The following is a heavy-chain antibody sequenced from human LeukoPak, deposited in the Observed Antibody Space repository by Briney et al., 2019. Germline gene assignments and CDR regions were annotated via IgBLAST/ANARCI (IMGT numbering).Heavy chain of an antibody. CDR1: GLTFRNYA. J-gene: IGHJ4*02. CDR3: VARFHSSGYYYMDY. D-gene: IGHD3-22*01. V-gene: IGHV3-23*01. CDR2: ISGDGTET. Sequence: GGSLRLSCAASGLTFRNYAMSWVREAPGKGLEWVSTISGDGTETFFADSVRGRFTISRDNSKSTVSLQMNSLRAEDTAVCYCVARFHSSGYYYMDYWGQGTLVTVSS.